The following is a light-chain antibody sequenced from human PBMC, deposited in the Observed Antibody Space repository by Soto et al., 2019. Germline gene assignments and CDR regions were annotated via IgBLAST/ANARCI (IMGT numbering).Light chain of an antibody. J-gene: IGKJ5*01. CDR1: ESVDDY. V-gene: IGKV3-20*01. CDR3: QQYRMSPNT. CDR2: GAS. Sequence: EIVWRQSPDTLSLYPGERSTLSCRASESVDDYLAWYQKKPGQAPRLVIYGASTRATGVPDRFSGSGSWTDFSLTIRGLKPEDLAVYYCQQYRMSPNTFGQGTRLEIK.